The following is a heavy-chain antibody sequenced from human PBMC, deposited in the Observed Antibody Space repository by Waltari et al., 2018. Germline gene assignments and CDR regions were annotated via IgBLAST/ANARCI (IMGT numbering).Heavy chain of an antibody. CDR3: ARFLSGYDGDYYYGMDV. D-gene: IGHD5-12*01. V-gene: IGHV3-7*01. CDR2: IKQDGSEK. J-gene: IGHJ6*02. Sequence: EVQLVESGGGLVQPGGSLRLSCAASGFTFSRYWMSWVRQAPGKGLEWVANIKQDGSEKYYVDSVKGRFTISRDNAKNSLYLQMNSLRAEDTAVYYCARFLSGYDGDYYYGMDVWGQGTTVTVSS. CDR1: GFTFSRYW.